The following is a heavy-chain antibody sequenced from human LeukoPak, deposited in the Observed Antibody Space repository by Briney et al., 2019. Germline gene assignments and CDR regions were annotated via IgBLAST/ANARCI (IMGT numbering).Heavy chain of an antibody. CDR2: IYYSGST. CDR1: GGSISSGDYY. J-gene: IGHJ5*02. D-gene: IGHD3-22*01. V-gene: IGHV4-30-4*01. Sequence: SETLSLTCTVSGGSISSGDYYWSWIRQPPGKGLEWIGYIYYSGSTYYNPSLKSRVTISVDTSKNQFSLKLSSVTAADTAVYYCARGPEKSGYPTKMYWFDPWGQGTLVTVSS. CDR3: ARGPEKSGYPTKMYWFDP.